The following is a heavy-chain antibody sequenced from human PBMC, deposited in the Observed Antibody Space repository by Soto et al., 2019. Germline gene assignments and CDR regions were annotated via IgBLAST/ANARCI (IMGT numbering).Heavy chain of an antibody. J-gene: IGHJ6*02. CDR2: IYYSGSI. D-gene: IGHD5-18*01. Sequence: ASETLSLTCTVSGGSISSGGYYWNWIRQHPGKGLEWIGFIYYSGSIYYNPSLRSRLTISLDTSKNQFSLRLTSVTAADTAVYYCARRGDTHPSYYYGMDVWGQGTTVTVSS. CDR1: GGSISSGGYY. CDR3: ARRGDTHPSYYYGMDV. V-gene: IGHV4-31*03.